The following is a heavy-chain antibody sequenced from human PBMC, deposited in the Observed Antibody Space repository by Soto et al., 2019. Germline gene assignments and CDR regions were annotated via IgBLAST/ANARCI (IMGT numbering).Heavy chain of an antibody. D-gene: IGHD1-7*01. J-gene: IGHJ6*02. CDR1: GDSVSSDSAA. CDR3: ARVRDITGTTDYYYGMDV. CDR2: TYYRSKWYN. V-gene: IGHV6-1*01. Sequence: SQTLSLTCAISGDSVSSDSAAWNWIRQSPSRGLEWLGRTYYRSKWYNDYAVSVKSRITINPDTSKNQFSLQLNSVTPEDTAVYYCARVRDITGTTDYYYGMDVWGQGTTVTVSS.